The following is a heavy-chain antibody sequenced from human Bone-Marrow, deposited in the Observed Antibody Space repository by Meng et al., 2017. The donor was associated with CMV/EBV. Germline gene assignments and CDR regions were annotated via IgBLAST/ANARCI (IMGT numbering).Heavy chain of an antibody. V-gene: IGHV4-59*01. CDR3: AREWVVPAARISWFDP. CDR1: GGSFSGYY. J-gene: IGHJ5*02. CDR2: IYYSGST. Sequence: YGGSFSGYYWSWIRQPPGKGLEWIGYIYYSGSTNYNPSLKSRVTISVDTSKNQFSLKLSSVTAADTAVYYCAREWVVPAARISWFDPWGQGTLVTVSS. D-gene: IGHD2-2*01.